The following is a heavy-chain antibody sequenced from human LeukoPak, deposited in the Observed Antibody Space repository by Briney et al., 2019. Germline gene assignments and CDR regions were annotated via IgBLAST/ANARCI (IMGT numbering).Heavy chain of an antibody. D-gene: IGHD3-3*01. CDR1: GYTFTSYG. J-gene: IGHJ4*02. CDR2: ISAYNGNT. CDR3: ARARGTYYDFWMYYFDY. Sequence: ASVKVSCKASGYTFTSYGISWVRQAPGQGLEWMGWISAYNGNTDYAQKLQGRVTMTTDTSTSTAYMELRSLRSDDTAVYYCARARGTYYDFWMYYFDYWGQGTLVTVSS. V-gene: IGHV1-18*01.